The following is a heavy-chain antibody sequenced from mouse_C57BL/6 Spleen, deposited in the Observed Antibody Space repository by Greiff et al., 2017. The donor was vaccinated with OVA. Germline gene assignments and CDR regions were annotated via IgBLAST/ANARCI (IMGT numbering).Heavy chain of an antibody. D-gene: IGHD1-1*01. CDR1: GYTFTSYW. CDR3: ARLDYGSSDWYFDV. V-gene: IGHV1-69*01. J-gene: IGHJ1*03. Sequence: VQLQQPGAELVMPGASVKLSCKASGYTFTSYWMHWVKQRPGQGLEWIGEIDPSDSYTNYNQKFKGKSTLTVDKSSSTAYMQLSSLTSEDSAVYYCARLDYGSSDWYFDVWGTGTTVTVSS. CDR2: IDPSDSYT.